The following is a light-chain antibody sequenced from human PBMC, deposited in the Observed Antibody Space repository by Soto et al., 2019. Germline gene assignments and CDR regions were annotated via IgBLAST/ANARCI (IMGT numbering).Light chain of an antibody. CDR3: LQHNVFPRT. CDR1: QTGVGW. Sequence: DRVTISCRATQTGVGWLAWYQQKPGKAPRLLIYDASALESGVPSRFSGSRSGPEFTLTISSLQPEDFATYYCLQHNVFPRTFGQGTKVDIK. CDR2: DAS. V-gene: IGKV1-5*01. J-gene: IGKJ1*01.